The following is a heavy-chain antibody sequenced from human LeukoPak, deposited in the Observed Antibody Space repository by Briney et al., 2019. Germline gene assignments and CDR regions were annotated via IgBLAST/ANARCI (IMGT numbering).Heavy chain of an antibody. D-gene: IGHD3-22*01. V-gene: IGHV1-18*01. CDR2: ISAYNGNT. Sequence: ASVKVSCKASGYTFTSYGISWVRQAPGQGGEWMGWISAYNGNTNYAQKLQGRVTMTTDTSTSTAYMELRSLRSDDTAVYYCARDTIYYYDSSGYYPIDYWGQGTLVTVSS. J-gene: IGHJ4*02. CDR3: ARDTIYYYDSSGYYPIDY. CDR1: GYTFTSYG.